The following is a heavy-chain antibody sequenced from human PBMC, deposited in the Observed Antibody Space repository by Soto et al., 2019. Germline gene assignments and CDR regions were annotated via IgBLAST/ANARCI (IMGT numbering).Heavy chain of an antibody. CDR3: ASGGSYHEGYYYYYGMDV. J-gene: IGHJ6*02. CDR2: ISAYNGNT. D-gene: IGHD1-26*01. CDR1: GYTFTSYG. V-gene: IGHV1-18*04. Sequence: ASVKVSCKASGYTFTSYGISWVRQAPGQGLEWMGWISAYNGNTNYAQKLQGRVTMTTDTSTSTAYMELRSLRSDDTAVYYCASGGSYHEGYYYYYGMDVWGQGTTVTVSS.